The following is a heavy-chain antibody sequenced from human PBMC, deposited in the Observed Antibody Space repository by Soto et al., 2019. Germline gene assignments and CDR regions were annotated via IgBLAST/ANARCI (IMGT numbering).Heavy chain of an antibody. J-gene: IGHJ4*02. CDR1: GFTFSSYA. V-gene: IGHV3-23*01. Sequence: LRLSCAASGFTFSSYAMSWVRQAPGKGLEWVSAISGSGGSTYYADSVKGRFTISRDNSKNTLYLQMNSLRAEDTAVYYCAKFSMATITYFDYWGQGTLVTVSS. CDR2: ISGSGGST. D-gene: IGHD5-12*01. CDR3: AKFSMATITYFDY.